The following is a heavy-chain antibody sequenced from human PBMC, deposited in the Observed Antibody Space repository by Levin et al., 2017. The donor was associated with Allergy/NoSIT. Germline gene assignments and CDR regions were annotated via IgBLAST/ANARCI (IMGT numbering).Heavy chain of an antibody. Sequence: SETLSLTCAISGDSVSNKGAAWTWIRQSPSRGLEWLGRTYFRSGWYRDYAVSVKGRITVNPDTSRNEFSLQLKSVTPEDTAVYYCARDPDYDQGIDFWGQGTLVTVSS. CDR1: GDSVSNKGAA. CDR2: TYFRSGWYR. V-gene: IGHV6-1*01. J-gene: IGHJ4*02. D-gene: IGHD3-22*01. CDR3: ARDPDYDQGIDF.